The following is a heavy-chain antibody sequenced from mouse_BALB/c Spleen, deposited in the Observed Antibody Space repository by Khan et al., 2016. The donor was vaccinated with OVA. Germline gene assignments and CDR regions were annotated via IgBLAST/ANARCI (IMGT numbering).Heavy chain of an antibody. Sequence: VQLKESGPELMKPGASVKISCKASGYSFTSYYIHWVKQSHGKTLEWIVYIDPFNGGSTYNQKFKVKATLTVDKSSSTAYMHLSSLTSEDSAVYYCARHGSNSWFAYWGQGTLVTDSA. J-gene: IGHJ3*01. CDR3: ARHGSNSWFAY. CDR2: IDPFNGGS. CDR1: GYSFTSYY. V-gene: IGHV1-31*01. D-gene: IGHD1-1*01.